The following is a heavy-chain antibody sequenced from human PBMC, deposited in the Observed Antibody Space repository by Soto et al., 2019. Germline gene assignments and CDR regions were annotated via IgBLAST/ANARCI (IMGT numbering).Heavy chain of an antibody. CDR1: GFTFSSYW. J-gene: IGHJ5*02. CDR3: ARVLSGGGWFDP. V-gene: IGHV3-7*01. Sequence: GGSLRLSCAASGFTFSSYWMSWVRQAPGKGLEWVANIKQDGSEKYYVDSVKGRLTISRDKAKNSRYLQMNSLRAEDTAVYYCARVLSGGGWFDPWGQGTLVTVSS. CDR2: IKQDGSEK. D-gene: IGHD7-27*01.